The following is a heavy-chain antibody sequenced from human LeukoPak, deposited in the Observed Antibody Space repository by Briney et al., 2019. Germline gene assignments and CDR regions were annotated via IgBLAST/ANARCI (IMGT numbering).Heavy chain of an antibody. J-gene: IGHJ4*02. Sequence: PGRSLRLSCAASGFTFSSYAMHWVRQAPGKGLEWVAVVSYDGSNKYYADSVKGRFTISRDNAKNSLYLQMNSLRAEDTALYYCAKAGSVSIAATPKYFDYWGQGTLVTVSS. CDR2: VSYDGSNK. CDR3: AKAGSVSIAATPKYFDY. CDR1: GFTFSSYA. V-gene: IGHV3-30*04. D-gene: IGHD2-15*01.